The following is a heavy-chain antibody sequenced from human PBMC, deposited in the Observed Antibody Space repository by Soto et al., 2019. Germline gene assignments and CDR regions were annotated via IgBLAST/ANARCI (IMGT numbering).Heavy chain of an antibody. J-gene: IGHJ3*02. CDR2: ISTSSSYI. CDR1: GFTFSSYS. V-gene: IGHV3-21*01. Sequence: GGFLRLSCAASGFTFSSYSMNWVRQAPGKGLEWVSSISTSSSYIYYADSVKGRFTISRDNAKNSLYLQMNSLRAEDTAVYYCARGVKYDFDIWGQGTMVTVSS. CDR3: ARGVKYDFDI.